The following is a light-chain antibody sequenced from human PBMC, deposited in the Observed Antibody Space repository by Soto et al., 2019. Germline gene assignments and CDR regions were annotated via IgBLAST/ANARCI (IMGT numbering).Light chain of an antibody. J-gene: IGLJ1*01. V-gene: IGLV2-14*01. Sequence: QSVLTKPASVSGSPGQSITISCTGTRSDVGGYNFVSWYQQFPGKAPKLMIYEVRNRPSGISNRFSGSKSGNTASLTISGLQAEDEADYYCSSYTSSGTLEVFGTGTKLTVL. CDR1: RSDVGGYNF. CDR2: EVR. CDR3: SSYTSSGTLEV.